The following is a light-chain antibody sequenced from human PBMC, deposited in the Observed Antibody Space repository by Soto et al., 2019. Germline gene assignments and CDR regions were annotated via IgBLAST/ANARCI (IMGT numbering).Light chain of an antibody. CDR3: QSYDSTLSARYV. CDR2: GNI. Sequence: QSALTQPASVSGSPGQSITISCTRTSSDVDTYIYISWYQQHPGKAPKLIIFGNINRPSGVPDRFSGSKSGTSASLAITGLQAEDEGDYYCQSYDSTLSARYVFGTGTKLTVL. CDR1: SSDVDTYIY. V-gene: IGLV2-14*03. J-gene: IGLJ1*01.